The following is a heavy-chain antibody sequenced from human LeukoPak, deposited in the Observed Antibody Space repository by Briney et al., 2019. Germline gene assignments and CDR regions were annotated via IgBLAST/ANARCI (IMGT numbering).Heavy chain of an antibody. D-gene: IGHD2-15*01. Sequence: GESLKISCKGSGYNFANDWIGWVRQMPGKGVEWMGIIYPDDSDTIYSPSFQGQVIISADKSISTAYLQWSSLKASDSAIYYCARQESEITTPANRYFDRWGQGTLVTVSS. CDR3: ARQESEITTPANRYFDR. J-gene: IGHJ4*02. CDR1: GYNFANDW. CDR2: IYPDDSDT. V-gene: IGHV5-51*01.